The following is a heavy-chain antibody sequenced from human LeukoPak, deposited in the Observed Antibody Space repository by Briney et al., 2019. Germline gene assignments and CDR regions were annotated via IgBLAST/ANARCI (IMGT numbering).Heavy chain of an antibody. J-gene: IGHJ4*02. CDR1: GFTFSSYA. CDR3: AKPVTKPGYSSGWYGLSPAADY. V-gene: IGHV3-23*01. Sequence: GGSLRISCAASGFTFSSYAMGWVRPAPGEGVGWVSAISGRCGSTYYADSVKGRFTISRDNSKNTLYLQMNSLRAEDTAVYYCAKPVTKPGYSSGWYGLSPAADYWGQGTLVTVSS. CDR2: ISGRCGST. D-gene: IGHD6-19*01.